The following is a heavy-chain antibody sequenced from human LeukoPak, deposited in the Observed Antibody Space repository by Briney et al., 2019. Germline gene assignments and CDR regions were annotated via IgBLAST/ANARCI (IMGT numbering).Heavy chain of an antibody. Sequence: GGSLRLSCEASGFIFSDYNMNWVRQAPGKGLEWLSFIDSSSSTIYYADSVKGRFAISRDNAKNSLFLQMDSLRAEDTAVYYCAKLSSRGSSGWLPLQDYWGQGTLVTVSS. J-gene: IGHJ4*02. CDR3: AKLSSRGSSGWLPLQDY. CDR1: GFIFSDYN. D-gene: IGHD6-19*01. V-gene: IGHV3-48*04. CDR2: IDSSSSTI.